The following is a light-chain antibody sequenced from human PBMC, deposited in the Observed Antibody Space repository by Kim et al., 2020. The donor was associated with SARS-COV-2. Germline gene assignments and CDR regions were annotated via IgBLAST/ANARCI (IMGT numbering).Light chain of an antibody. Sequence: ASLGDRGTITCRASQSISRYLNWYQQKPGKAPKLLIYAASSLQTGVPSRFSGSGSGADFTLTISSLQPEDFATYYCQQSSSAPRTFGQGTKVEIK. CDR2: AAS. CDR1: QSISRY. V-gene: IGKV1-39*01. CDR3: QQSSSAPRT. J-gene: IGKJ1*01.